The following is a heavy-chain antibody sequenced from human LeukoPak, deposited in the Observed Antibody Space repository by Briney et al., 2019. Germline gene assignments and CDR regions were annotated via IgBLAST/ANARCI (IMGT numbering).Heavy chain of an antibody. CDR3: AKDSGSSWRLNWFDP. V-gene: IGHV3-9*01. Sequence: GGSLRLSCAASGFTFDDYAMHWVRQAPGKGLEWVSGISWNSGSIGYADSVKGRFTISRDNAKNSLYLQMNSLRAEDTALYYCAKDSGSSWRLNWFDPRGQGTLVTVSP. J-gene: IGHJ5*02. D-gene: IGHD6-13*01. CDR1: GFTFDDYA. CDR2: ISWNSGSI.